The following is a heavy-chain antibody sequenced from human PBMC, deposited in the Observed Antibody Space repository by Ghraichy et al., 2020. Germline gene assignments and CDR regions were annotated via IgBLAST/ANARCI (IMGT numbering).Heavy chain of an antibody. CDR3: ARDRYSSGWYAGDGMDV. CDR2: IYYSGST. V-gene: IGHV4-59*01. Sequence: AGSLSLTCTVSGGSISSYYWSWIRQPPGKGLEWIGYIYYSGSTNYNPSLKSRVTISVDTSKNQFSLKLSSVTAADTAVYYCARDRYSSGWYAGDGMDVWGQGTTVTVSS. J-gene: IGHJ6*02. CDR1: GGSISSYY. D-gene: IGHD6-19*01.